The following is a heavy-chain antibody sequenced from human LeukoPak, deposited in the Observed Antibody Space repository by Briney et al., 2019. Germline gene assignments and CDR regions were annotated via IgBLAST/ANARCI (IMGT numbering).Heavy chain of an antibody. CDR1: GYTFTSYD. Sequence: ASVKVSCKASGYTFTSYDINWVRQATGQGLEWMGWMNPNSGNTGYAQKFQGRVTMTRNTSISTAYMELSSLRCEDTAVYYCARDKYSSGWYISRAYYYYGMDVWGQGTTVTVSS. V-gene: IGHV1-8*01. D-gene: IGHD6-19*01. J-gene: IGHJ6*02. CDR2: MNPNSGNT. CDR3: ARDKYSSGWYISRAYYYYGMDV.